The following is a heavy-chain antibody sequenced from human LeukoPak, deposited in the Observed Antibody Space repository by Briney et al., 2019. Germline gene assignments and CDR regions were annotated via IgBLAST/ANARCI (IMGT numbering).Heavy chain of an antibody. CDR2: IYYSGST. J-gene: IGHJ6*02. CDR1: RGSISSYY. CDR3: ASSSADYYYYGMDV. Sequence: ETLSLTCTVSRGSISSYYWSWIRQPPGKGLEWIGYIYYSGSTNYNPSLKSRVTISVDTSKNQFSLKLSSVTAADTAVYYCASSSADYYYYGMDVWGQGTTVTVSS. D-gene: IGHD3-10*01. V-gene: IGHV4-59*01.